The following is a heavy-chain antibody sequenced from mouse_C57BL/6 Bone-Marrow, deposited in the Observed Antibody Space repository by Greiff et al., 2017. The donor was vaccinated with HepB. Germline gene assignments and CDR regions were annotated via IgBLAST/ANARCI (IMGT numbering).Heavy chain of an antibody. CDR2: IRHKANGYTT. J-gene: IGHJ3*01. CDR3: AAHGYYRAWFAY. D-gene: IGHD2-3*01. CDR1: GFTFTDYY. Sequence: EVMLVESGGGLVQPGGSLSLSCAASGFTFTDYYMSWVRQPPGKALEWLGFIRHKANGYTTEYSASVKGRFTNSRDNSQSILYLQMNALRAEDSATYYCAAHGYYRAWFAYWGQGTLVTVSA. V-gene: IGHV7-3*01.